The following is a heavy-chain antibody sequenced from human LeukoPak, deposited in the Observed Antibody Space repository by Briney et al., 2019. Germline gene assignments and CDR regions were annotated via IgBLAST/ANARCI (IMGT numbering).Heavy chain of an antibody. Sequence: GGTLRLSCAASGFTFSGYGMLRLPQAPGKGLEWVALIRYDESNRYYADSVKGRFTISRDNSKNTLYLQMNSLRAEDTAVYYCAIAARGMDVWGKGTTVNVSS. CDR1: GFTFSGYG. J-gene: IGHJ6*03. CDR2: IRYDESNR. CDR3: AIAARGMDV. V-gene: IGHV3-30*02.